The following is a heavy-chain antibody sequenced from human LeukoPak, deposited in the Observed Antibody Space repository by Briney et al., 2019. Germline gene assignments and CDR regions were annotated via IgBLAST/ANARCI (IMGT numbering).Heavy chain of an antibody. D-gene: IGHD3-10*01. J-gene: IGHJ6*03. V-gene: IGHV4-34*01. Sequence: SETLSLACAVYGGSFSGYYWSWIRQPPGKGLEWIGEINHSGSTNYNPSLKSRVTISVDTSKNQFSLKLSSVTAADTAVYYCARGFRRXXMVRGVDINYYYYYYMDVXXKGTTVTVS. CDR2: INHSGST. CDR1: GGSFSGYY. CDR3: ARGFRRXXMVRGVDINYYYYYYMDV.